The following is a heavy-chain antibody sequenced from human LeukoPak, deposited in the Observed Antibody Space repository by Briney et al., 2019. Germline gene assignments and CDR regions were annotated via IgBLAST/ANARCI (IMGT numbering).Heavy chain of an antibody. J-gene: IGHJ4*02. Sequence: QPGGSLRLSCAASGFTFSSYGMHWVRQAPGKGLEWVAVISHDGSNKYYADSVKGRFTISRDNSKNTLYLQMNSLRAEDTAVYYCAKVDHIVVPMPDYWGQGTLVTVSS. CDR3: AKVDHIVVPMPDY. CDR1: GFTFSSYG. V-gene: IGHV3-30*18. D-gene: IGHD2-2*01. CDR2: ISHDGSNK.